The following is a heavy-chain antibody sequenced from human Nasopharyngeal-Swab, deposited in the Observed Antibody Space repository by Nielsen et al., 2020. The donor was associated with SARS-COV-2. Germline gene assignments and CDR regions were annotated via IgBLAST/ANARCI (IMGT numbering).Heavy chain of an antibody. V-gene: IGHV3-30*18. CDR1: GFTFSSYG. CDR3: AKLPGSSTQRADY. J-gene: IGHJ4*02. Sequence: GGSLRLSCAASGFTFSSYGMHWVRQAPGKGLEWVAVISYDGSNKYYADSVKGRFTISRDNSKNTLYLQMNSLRAEDTAVYYCAKLPGSSTQRADYWGQGTLVTVSS. D-gene: IGHD6-25*01. CDR2: ISYDGSNK.